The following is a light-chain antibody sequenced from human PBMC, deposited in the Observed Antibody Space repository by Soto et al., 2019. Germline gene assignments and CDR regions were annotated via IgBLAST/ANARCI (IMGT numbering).Light chain of an antibody. V-gene: IGLV2-14*03. CDR3: SSYTSSNTLVV. J-gene: IGLJ2*01. CDR1: SSDIGGYNY. Sequence: QSAPTQPASVSGSPGQSITISCTGTSSDIGGYNYVSWYQHHPGKVPKLMIYDVSSRPSGVSNRFSGSKSGNTASLTISGLQADDEADYYCSSYTSSNTLVVFGGGTQLTVL. CDR2: DVS.